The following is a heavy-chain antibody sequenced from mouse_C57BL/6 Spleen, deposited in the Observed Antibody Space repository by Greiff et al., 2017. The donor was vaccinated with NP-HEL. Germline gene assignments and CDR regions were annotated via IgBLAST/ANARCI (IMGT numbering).Heavy chain of an antibody. CDR3: ARALRGNYASY. D-gene: IGHD2-1*01. CDR1: GYTFTSYW. V-gene: IGHV1-50*01. CDR2: IDPSDSYT. J-gene: IGHJ3*01. Sequence: QVQLQQPGAELVKPGASVKLSCKASGYTFTSYWMQWVKQRPGQGLEWIGEIDPSDSYTNYNQKFKGKATLTVDTSSSTAYMQLSSLTSEDSAVYYCARALRGNYASYWGQVTLVTVSA.